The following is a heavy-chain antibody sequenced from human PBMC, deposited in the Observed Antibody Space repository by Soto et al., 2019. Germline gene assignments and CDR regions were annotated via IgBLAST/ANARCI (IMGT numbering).Heavy chain of an antibody. CDR3: ARRGVLPITSGGYYGMDV. Sequence: QVQLVESGGGVVQPGRSLRLSCAASGFTFSSYGMHWVRQAPGKGLEWVAVISYDGSNKYYADSVKGRFTISRDNSKNTLYLQMNSLRAEDTAVYYCARRGVLPITSGGYYGMDVWGQGTTVTVSS. J-gene: IGHJ6*02. D-gene: IGHD3-10*01. V-gene: IGHV3-30*03. CDR1: GFTFSSYG. CDR2: ISYDGSNK.